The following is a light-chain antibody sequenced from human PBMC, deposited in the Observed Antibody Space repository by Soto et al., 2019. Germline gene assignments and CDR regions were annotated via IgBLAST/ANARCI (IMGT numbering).Light chain of an antibody. V-gene: IGKV3-20*01. Sequence: EIVLTQSPGTLSLSPGEGATRSCRASQSVSSNYLAWYQQKPGQAPRLLIYGASTRATGSPDRFSGSGSGTDFTLTISRLEPEDFAVYYCQQYGSSPWTFGQGTKVEIK. CDR1: QSVSSNY. CDR3: QQYGSSPWT. CDR2: GAS. J-gene: IGKJ1*01.